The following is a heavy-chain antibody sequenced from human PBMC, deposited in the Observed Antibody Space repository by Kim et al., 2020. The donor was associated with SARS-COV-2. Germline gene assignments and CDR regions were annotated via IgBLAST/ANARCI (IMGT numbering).Heavy chain of an antibody. V-gene: IGHV4-39*01. J-gene: IGHJ4*01. CDR3: ARLGSSLGNFHDY. CDR2: INYSGTT. D-gene: IGHD7-27*01. CDR1: GGPISSSGYF. Sequence: SETLSLTCSVSGGPISSSGYFWVWVRQPPGKGPVWIGSINYSGTTYYNLTLKSRSTITVDTSRKQFSLKPSPVTAADTAVYYCARLGSSLGNFHDYWG.